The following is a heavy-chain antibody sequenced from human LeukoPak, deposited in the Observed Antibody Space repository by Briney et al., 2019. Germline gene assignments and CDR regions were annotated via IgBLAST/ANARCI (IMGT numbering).Heavy chain of an antibody. CDR3: ARLGYCSSTSCPMHYYYYGMDV. CDR2: ISSSGSTI. J-gene: IGHJ6*02. CDR1: GFTFSDYY. Sequence: KPGGSLRLSCAASGFTFSDYYMSWIRQAPGKGLEWVSYISSSGSTIYYADSVKGRFTISRDNAKNSLYLQMNSLRAEDTAVYYCARLGYCSSTSCPMHYYYYGMDVWGQGTTVTVSS. V-gene: IGHV3-11*01. D-gene: IGHD2-2*01.